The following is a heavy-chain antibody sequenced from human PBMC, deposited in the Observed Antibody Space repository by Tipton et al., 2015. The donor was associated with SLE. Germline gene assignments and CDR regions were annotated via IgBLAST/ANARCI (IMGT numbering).Heavy chain of an antibody. Sequence: QSGPEVKKPGASVKVSCQASGYTFAGYYIHWVRQAPGQGLEWMGRIFPYFGTSSHAQKFQGRVTISRDESTSTAYMELSSLRSDDTAVYYCATYLVGYGVDVWGQGTTVTVSS. V-gene: IGHV1-69*05. CDR1: GYTFAGYY. CDR3: ATYLVGYGVDV. D-gene: IGHD1-26*01. J-gene: IGHJ6*02. CDR2: IFPYFGTS.